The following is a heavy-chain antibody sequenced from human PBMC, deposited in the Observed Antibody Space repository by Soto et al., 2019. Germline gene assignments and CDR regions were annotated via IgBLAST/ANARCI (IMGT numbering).Heavy chain of an antibody. CDR3: VKDVGASRYSFDY. CDR2: ITWNSGKI. Sequence: EVQLVESGGGLVQPGRSLRLSCAASGFTFDDYAMHWVRQPPGKGLEWVSHITWNSGKIGYADSVKGRFTISRDNAKNSLYLQMNSLTAEDTALYYCVKDVGASRYSFDYWGQGALVTVSS. CDR1: GFTFDDYA. J-gene: IGHJ4*02. V-gene: IGHV3-9*01.